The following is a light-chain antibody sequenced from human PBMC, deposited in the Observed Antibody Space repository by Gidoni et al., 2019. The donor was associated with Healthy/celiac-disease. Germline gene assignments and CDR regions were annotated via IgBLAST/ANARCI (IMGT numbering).Light chain of an antibody. CDR2: DAS. Sequence: IKMIQSPSSLSASVGDRVTITCQASQDISNYLNWYQQKPGKAPKLLIYDASNLETGVPSRFSGSGSGTDFTFTISSLQPEDIATYYCQQYDNLSFTFGPGTKVDIK. J-gene: IGKJ3*01. CDR1: QDISNY. V-gene: IGKV1-33*01. CDR3: QQYDNLSFT.